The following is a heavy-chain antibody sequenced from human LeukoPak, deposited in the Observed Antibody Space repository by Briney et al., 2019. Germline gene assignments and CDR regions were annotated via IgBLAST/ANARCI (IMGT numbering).Heavy chain of an antibody. Sequence: GASVKVSCKASGYTFACYYMHWVRQAPGQGLEWMGRINPNSGGTNYAQKFQGRVTMTRDTSISTAYMELSSLRSEDTAVYYCARYTRGVDYWGQGTLVTVSS. D-gene: IGHD2-2*02. CDR1: GYTFACYY. CDR2: INPNSGGT. V-gene: IGHV1-2*06. J-gene: IGHJ4*02. CDR3: ARYTRGVDY.